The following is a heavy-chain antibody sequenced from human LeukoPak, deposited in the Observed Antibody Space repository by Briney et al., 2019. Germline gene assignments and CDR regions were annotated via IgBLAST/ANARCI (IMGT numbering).Heavy chain of an antibody. Sequence: SETLSLTCTVSGVSITSFYWSWIRQPPGKGLEWIGYIYFSGSTNYNPSLKSRVTVSLDTTKNQVSLKLSSVSAADTAVYYWASTRYCIGGSCYSNYFDHWGQGTLVTVSS. D-gene: IGHD2-15*01. CDR3: ASTRYCIGGSCYSNYFDH. CDR1: GVSITSFY. CDR2: IYFSGST. V-gene: IGHV4-59*08. J-gene: IGHJ4*02.